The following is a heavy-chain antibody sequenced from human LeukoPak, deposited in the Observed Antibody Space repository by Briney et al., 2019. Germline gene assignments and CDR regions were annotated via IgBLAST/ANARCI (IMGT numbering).Heavy chain of an antibody. CDR2: IKQDGSEK. D-gene: IGHD3-3*01. V-gene: IGHV3-7*01. CDR1: GFTFSSYW. CDR3: ARDNKRGTFGVANDY. J-gene: IGHJ4*02. Sequence: GGSLRLSCAASGFTFSSYWMSWVRQAPGKGLEWVANIKQDGSEKYYVDSVKGRFTISRDNAKNSLYLQMNSLRAEDTAVYYCARDNKRGTFGVANDYWGQGTLVTVSS.